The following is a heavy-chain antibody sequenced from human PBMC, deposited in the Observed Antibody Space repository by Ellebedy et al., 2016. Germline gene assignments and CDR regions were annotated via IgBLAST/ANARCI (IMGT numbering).Heavy chain of an antibody. CDR3: ARGRMVYASALLDYYYYYGMDV. Sequence: SETLSLTXTVSGGSISSGGYYWSWIRQHPGKGLEWIGYIYYSGSTYYNPSLKSRVTISVDTSKNQFSLKLSSVTAADTAVYYCARGRMVYASALLDYYYYYGMDVWGQGTTVTVSS. CDR1: GGSISSGGYY. CDR2: IYYSGST. J-gene: IGHJ6*02. V-gene: IGHV4-31*03. D-gene: IGHD2-8*01.